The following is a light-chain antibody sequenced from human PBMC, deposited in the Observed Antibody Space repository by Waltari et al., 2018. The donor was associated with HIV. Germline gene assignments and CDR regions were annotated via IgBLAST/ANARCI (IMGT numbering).Light chain of an antibody. CDR3: CAYAGSTTYVI. Sequence: QSALTQPASVSGSPGQPITISCTGTSSDVGGYNPVSWDQQHTGKAPKLMIYEVSKRPSGVSNRFSGSKSGNTASLTISGLQAEDEADYYCCAYAGSTTYVIFGGGTKLTVL. V-gene: IGLV2-23*02. CDR2: EVS. CDR1: SSDVGGYNP. J-gene: IGLJ2*01.